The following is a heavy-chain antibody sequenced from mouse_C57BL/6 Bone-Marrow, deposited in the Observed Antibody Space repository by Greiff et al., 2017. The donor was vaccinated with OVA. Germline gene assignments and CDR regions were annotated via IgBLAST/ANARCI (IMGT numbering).Heavy chain of an antibody. J-gene: IGHJ2*01. D-gene: IGHD1-1*01. CDR1: GFTFSDYG. Sequence: DVMLVESGGGLVKPGGSLKLSCAASGFTFSDYGMHWVRQAPEKGLEWVAYISSGSSTIYYADTVKGRFTISRDNAKNTLFLQMTSLRSEDTAMYYCARGSSHYFDYWGQGTTLTGSS. CDR3: ARGSSHYFDY. CDR2: ISSGSSTI. V-gene: IGHV5-17*01.